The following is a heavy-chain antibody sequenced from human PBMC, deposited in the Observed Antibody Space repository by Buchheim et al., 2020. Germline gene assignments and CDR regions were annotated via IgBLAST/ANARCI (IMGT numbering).Heavy chain of an antibody. Sequence: EVQLVESGGGLVQPGGSLRLSCIASGFTFSIYNMNWVRQAPGKGLECVSYISSSSSTIYYADSVKGRFTISRDNAKNSLYLQMNSLRAEDTAVYYCAREQVVRGVSGMDVWGQGTT. CDR3: AREQVVRGVSGMDV. J-gene: IGHJ6*02. CDR1: GFTFSIYN. D-gene: IGHD3-10*01. CDR2: ISSSSSTI. V-gene: IGHV3-48*04.